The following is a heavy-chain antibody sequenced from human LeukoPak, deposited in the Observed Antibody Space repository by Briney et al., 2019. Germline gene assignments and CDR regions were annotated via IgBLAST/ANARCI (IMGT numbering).Heavy chain of an antibody. D-gene: IGHD3-10*01. J-gene: IGHJ6*03. Sequence: SETLSLTCTVSGGSISSYYWSWIRQPPGKGLEWIGYIYHSGSTYYNPSLKSRVTISVDRSKNQFSLKLSSVTAADTAVYYCARWYYYGSGSYYNERYMDVWGKGTTVTVSS. CDR2: IYHSGST. V-gene: IGHV4-59*12. CDR3: ARWYYYGSGSYYNERYMDV. CDR1: GGSISSYY.